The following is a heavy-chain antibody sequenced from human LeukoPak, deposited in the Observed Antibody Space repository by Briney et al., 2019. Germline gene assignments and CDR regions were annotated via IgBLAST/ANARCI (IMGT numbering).Heavy chain of an antibody. V-gene: IGHV3-48*01. J-gene: IGHJ6*02. CDR2: IRSSSSTI. CDR3: AKAASSSWPSYYYGMDV. CDR1: GFTFSSYS. Sequence: GGSLRLSCAASGFTFSSYSMNWVRQAPGKGLEWVSYIRSSSSTIYYADSVKGRFAISRDNAKNSLYLQMNSLRAEDTAVYYCAKAASSSWPSYYYGMDVWGQGTTVTVSS. D-gene: IGHD6-13*01.